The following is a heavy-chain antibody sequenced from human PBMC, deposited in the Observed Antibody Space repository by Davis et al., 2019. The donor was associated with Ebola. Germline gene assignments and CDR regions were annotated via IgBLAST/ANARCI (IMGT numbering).Heavy chain of an antibody. CDR2: ISGSGGST. CDR3: ARVDPYDLAGASDI. Sequence: GESLKISCETSGFIFRNYVMSWVRQAPGKGLEWVSAISGSGGSTYYADSVKGRFTISRDNSKKTMYLQMNSLGAEDTAIYYCARVDPYDLAGASDIWGQGTMVAVSS. D-gene: IGHD2-15*01. J-gene: IGHJ3*02. CDR1: GFIFRNYV. V-gene: IGHV3-23*01.